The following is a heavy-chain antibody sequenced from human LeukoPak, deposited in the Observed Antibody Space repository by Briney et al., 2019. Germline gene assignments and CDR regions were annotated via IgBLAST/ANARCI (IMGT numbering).Heavy chain of an antibody. Sequence: PGESLKISCKGSGYSFTSSWIGWVRQMPGKGLEWMGIIYPGGSDTRYSPSFQGQVTISADKSISTAYLQWSSLKASDTAMYYCARHGSIAVAGSQNYYGMDVWGQGTTVTVSS. CDR1: GYSFTSSW. CDR2: IYPGGSDT. CDR3: ARHGSIAVAGSQNYYGMDV. D-gene: IGHD6-19*01. J-gene: IGHJ6*02. V-gene: IGHV5-51*01.